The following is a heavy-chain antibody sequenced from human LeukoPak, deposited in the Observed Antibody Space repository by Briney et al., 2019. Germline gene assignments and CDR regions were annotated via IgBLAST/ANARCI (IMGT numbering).Heavy chain of an antibody. V-gene: IGHV3-48*03. J-gene: IGHJ4*02. CDR1: GFTFSSYA. Sequence: PGGSLRLSCAASGFTFSSYAMSWVRQAPGKGLEWVSYISSSGSTIYYADSVKGRFTISRDNAKNSLYLQMNSLRAEDTAVYYCAKTMVRAFDYWGQGTLVTVSS. D-gene: IGHD3-10*01. CDR3: AKTMVRAFDY. CDR2: ISSSGSTI.